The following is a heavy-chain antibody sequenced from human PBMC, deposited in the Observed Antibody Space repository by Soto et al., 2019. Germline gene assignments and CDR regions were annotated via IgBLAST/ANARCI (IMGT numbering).Heavy chain of an antibody. Sequence: QVQLVQSGAEVKKPGASVKVSCKASGYTFTNYGISWVRQAPGQGLEWMGWISAYNGNTDYAQKLQGRVTMTTDTSMXTAYMELRSLRSDDTAVYYCARVGAYCVSTSCHDYGGQGTLVTVSS. D-gene: IGHD2-2*01. CDR1: GYTFTNYG. V-gene: IGHV1-18*01. J-gene: IGHJ4*02. CDR2: ISAYNGNT. CDR3: ARVGAYCVSTSCHDY.